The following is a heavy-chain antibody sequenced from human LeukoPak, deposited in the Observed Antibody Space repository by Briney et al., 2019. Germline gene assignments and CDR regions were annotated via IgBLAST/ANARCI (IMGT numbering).Heavy chain of an antibody. D-gene: IGHD6-13*01. CDR1: GYTFTSYG. CDR2: ISAYNGNT. V-gene: IGHV1-18*01. Sequence: ASVKVSCKASGYTFTSYGISWVRQAPGQGLEWMGWISAYNGNTSYAQKLQGRVTMTTDASTSTAYMELRSLRSDDTAVYYCARLISYSSSWSYYYYYYMDVWGKGTTVTISS. J-gene: IGHJ6*03. CDR3: ARLISYSSSWSYYYYYYMDV.